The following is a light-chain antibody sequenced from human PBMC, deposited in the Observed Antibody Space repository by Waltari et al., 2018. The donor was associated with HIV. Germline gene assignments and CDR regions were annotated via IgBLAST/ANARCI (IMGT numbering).Light chain of an antibody. CDR1: QNVSSY. CDR2: DAS. Sequence: EIVLTQSPATLSSSPGERATLSCRASQNVSSYLAWYQQKPGQAPRLLIYDASNRATGIPARFSGSGSGTDFTLTISSLEPEDFAVYYCQQRSNWPPRTFGGGTKVEIK. J-gene: IGKJ4*01. V-gene: IGKV3-11*01. CDR3: QQRSNWPPRT.